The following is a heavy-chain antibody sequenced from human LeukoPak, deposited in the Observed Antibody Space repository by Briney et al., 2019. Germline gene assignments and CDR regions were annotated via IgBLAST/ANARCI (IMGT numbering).Heavy chain of an antibody. D-gene: IGHD1-1*01. CDR2: IYYSGST. J-gene: IGHJ6*02. CDR3: AREGVGTDYYYYGMDV. Sequence: KPSETLSLTCTVSGGSISGYYWSWIRQPPGKGLEWIGYIYYSGSTNYNPSLKSRVTISVDTSKNQFSLKLSSVTAADTAVYYCAREGVGTDYYYYGMDVWGQGTTVTVSS. V-gene: IGHV4-59*01. CDR1: GGSISGYY.